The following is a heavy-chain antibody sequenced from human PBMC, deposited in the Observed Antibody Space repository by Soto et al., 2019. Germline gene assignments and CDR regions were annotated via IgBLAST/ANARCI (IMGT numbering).Heavy chain of an antibody. CDR3: ARARATGLYYFDY. J-gene: IGHJ4*02. CDR1: GFIFSSYA. CDR2: IWYDGNKK. V-gene: IGHV3-33*01. Sequence: GGSLRLSCAASGFIFSSYAMHWVRQAPGKGLEWVAVIWYDGNKKYYADSVKGRFAVSRDNSKNTLYLQMNSLRAVDTAVYYCARARATGLYYFDYWGQGAPVTVSS.